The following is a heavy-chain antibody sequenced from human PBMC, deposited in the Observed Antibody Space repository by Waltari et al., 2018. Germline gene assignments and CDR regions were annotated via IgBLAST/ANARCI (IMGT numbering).Heavy chain of an antibody. CDR1: GDSISTHF. CDR3: VRGKLGFCTGSSCHLDL. Sequence: QVQVQESGPGLVKPSETVSLTCTVSGDSISTHFCPWIRQPPGQGLEWIGNIHYSGTTNYNPSLKSRVAISLDTSKNHLSLRLDSVTAADTALYFCVRGKLGFCTGSSCHLDLWGRGTLVTVSS. D-gene: IGHD2-8*02. J-gene: IGHJ5*02. CDR2: IHYSGTT. V-gene: IGHV4-59*11.